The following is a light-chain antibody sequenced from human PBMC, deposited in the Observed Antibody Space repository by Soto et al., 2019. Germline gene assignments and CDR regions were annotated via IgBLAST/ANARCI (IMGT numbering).Light chain of an antibody. CDR1: SSNIGSNY. V-gene: IGLV1-47*01. CDR2: RNN. J-gene: IGLJ3*02. Sequence: HSVLTQPPSASGTPGQRVTISCSGSSSNIGSNYVYWYQQLPGTAPKLLIYRNNQRPSGVPDRFSGSKSGTSASLAISGLRSEDEADYYCAAWDDSLSGVVFGGGTQLTVL. CDR3: AAWDDSLSGVV.